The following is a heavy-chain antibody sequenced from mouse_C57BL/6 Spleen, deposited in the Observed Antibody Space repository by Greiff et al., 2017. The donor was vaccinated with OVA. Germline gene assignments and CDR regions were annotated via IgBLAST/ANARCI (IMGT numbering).Heavy chain of an antibody. D-gene: IGHD1-1*01. V-gene: IGHV1-50*01. J-gene: IGHJ4*01. CDR3: ARSARFITTVGYAMDY. Sequence: QVQLQQPGAELVKPGASVKLSCKASGYTFTSYWMQWVKQRPGQGLEWIGEIDPSDSYTNYNQKFKGKATLTVDTSSSTAYVQLSSLTSEDSAVYYCARSARFITTVGYAMDYWGQGTSGTVSS. CDR2: IDPSDSYT. CDR1: GYTFTSYW.